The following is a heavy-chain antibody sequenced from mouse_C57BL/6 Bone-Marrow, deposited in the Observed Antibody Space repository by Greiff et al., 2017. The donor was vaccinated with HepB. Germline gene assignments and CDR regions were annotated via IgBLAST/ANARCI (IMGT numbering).Heavy chain of an antibody. Sequence: VQLQQPGAELVKPGASVKMSCKASGYTFTSYWITWVKQRPGQGLEWIGDIYPGSGSTNYNEKFKSKATLTVDTSSSTAYMQLSSLTSADSAVYYCARTNGYYAMDYWGQGTSVTVSS. CDR2: IYPGSGST. V-gene: IGHV1-55*01. CDR3: ARTNGYYAMDY. CDR1: GYTFTSYW. J-gene: IGHJ4*01.